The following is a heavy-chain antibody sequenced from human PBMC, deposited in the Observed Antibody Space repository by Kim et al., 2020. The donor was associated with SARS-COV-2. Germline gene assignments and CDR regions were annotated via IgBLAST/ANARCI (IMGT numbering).Heavy chain of an antibody. CDR1: GYTLTAYY. V-gene: IGHV1-2*02. CDR2: INPNNGDT. J-gene: IGHJ2*01. D-gene: IGHD2-2*01. Sequence: ASVKVSCKASGYTLTAYYMHWVRQAPGQGLEWMGWINPNNGDTFYAQRFQGRVTMTPDTFINTAYMEMSRLTSDDTAVYYCASGTGWRPADSTSGYFYHW. CDR3: ASGTGWRPADSTSGYFYH.